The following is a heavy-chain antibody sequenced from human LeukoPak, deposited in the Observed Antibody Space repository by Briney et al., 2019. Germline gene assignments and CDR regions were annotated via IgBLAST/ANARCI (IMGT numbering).Heavy chain of an antibody. J-gene: IGHJ5*02. CDR3: ARGVSNYPDWFDP. V-gene: IGHV1-8*01. Sequence: GASVKVSCKASGYTYTSYDINWVRQATGQGLEWMGWMNPNSGNTGYAQKFQGRVTMTRNTSISTAYMELSSLRSEDTAVYYCARGVSNYPDWFDPWGQGTLVTVSS. CDR1: GYTYTSYD. CDR2: MNPNSGNT. D-gene: IGHD4-11*01.